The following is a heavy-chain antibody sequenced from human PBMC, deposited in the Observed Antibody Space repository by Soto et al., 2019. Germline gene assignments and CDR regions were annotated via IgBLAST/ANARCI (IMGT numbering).Heavy chain of an antibody. V-gene: IGHV4-39*01. D-gene: IGHD3-3*01. CDR1: GGSISSSSYY. CDR3: ASYDFWSGYLWEKIDY. CDR2: IYYSGST. J-gene: IGHJ4*02. Sequence: PSETLSLTCTVSGGSISSSSYYWGWIRQPPGKGLEWIGSIYYSGSTYYNPSLKSRVTISVDTSKNQFSLKLSSVTAADTAVYYCASYDFWSGYLWEKIDYWGQGTLVTVSS.